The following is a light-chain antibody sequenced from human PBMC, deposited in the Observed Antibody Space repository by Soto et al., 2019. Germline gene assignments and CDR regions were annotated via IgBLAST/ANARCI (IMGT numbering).Light chain of an antibody. V-gene: IGKV1-8*01. J-gene: IGKJ4*01. CDR2: TAS. Sequence: AIRMTQSPSSFSASTGDRVTITCRASQGISSHLAWYQVKPGKAPRLLIYTASFLESGVPSRFSGSGSGTDFTLTISSLQSEDVAVEYCHESFSCPLAFGGGNKVEIK. CDR1: QGISSH. CDR3: HESFSCPLA.